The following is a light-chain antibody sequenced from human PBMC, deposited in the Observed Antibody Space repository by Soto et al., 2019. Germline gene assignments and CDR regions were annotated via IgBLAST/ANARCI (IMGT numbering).Light chain of an antibody. CDR1: QTISHW. CDR2: DAS. V-gene: IGKV1-5*01. Sequence: DIHLTQSPSTLSASVGDRVTITCRASQTISHWLAWYQQKPGKAPKLLLFDASNLENGVPSMFSGSGSGTEFTLTITGLQPDDFATYYCQQYNTYWTFGQGTKVEI. J-gene: IGKJ1*01. CDR3: QQYNTYWT.